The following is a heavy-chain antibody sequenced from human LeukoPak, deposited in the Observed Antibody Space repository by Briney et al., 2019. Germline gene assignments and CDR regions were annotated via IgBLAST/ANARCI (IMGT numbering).Heavy chain of an antibody. Sequence: GGSLRLSCAASGFTFSSYSMDWVRQAPGKGLEWVSSISSSSSYIYYADSVKGRFTISRDNAKNSLYLQMNSLRAEDTAVYYCARGYDSSGYYPNYWGQGTLVTASS. V-gene: IGHV3-21*01. CDR1: GFTFSSYS. D-gene: IGHD3-22*01. J-gene: IGHJ4*02. CDR3: ARGYDSSGYYPNY. CDR2: ISSSSSYI.